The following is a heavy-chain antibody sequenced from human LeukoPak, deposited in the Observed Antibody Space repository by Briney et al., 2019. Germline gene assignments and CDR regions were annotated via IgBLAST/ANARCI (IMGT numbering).Heavy chain of an antibody. CDR3: AKDASGWTQYFDY. D-gene: IGHD2-15*01. CDR2: IRYDGSNK. Sequence: GGSLRLSCAASGFTFSSYGMHWVRQAPGKGLEWGAFIRYDGSNKYYADSVKGRFTISRDNSKNTLYLQMNSLRAEDTAVYYCAKDASGWTQYFDYWGQGTLVTVSS. CDR1: GFTFSSYG. J-gene: IGHJ4*02. V-gene: IGHV3-30*02.